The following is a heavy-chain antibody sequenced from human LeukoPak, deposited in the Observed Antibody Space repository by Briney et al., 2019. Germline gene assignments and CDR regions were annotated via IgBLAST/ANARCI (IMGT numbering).Heavy chain of an antibody. J-gene: IGHJ4*02. Sequence: ASVKVSCKTSGYTFTSYGVSWVRQAPGQGLEWMGWISTYNGNTNYAQNFQGRVTMTTDTSTSTAYMELRSLRSDDTAVYYCARDLTIAAAGTYGYWGQGTLVTVPS. CDR2: ISTYNGNT. CDR1: GYTFTSYG. V-gene: IGHV1-18*01. D-gene: IGHD6-13*01. CDR3: ARDLTIAAAGTYGY.